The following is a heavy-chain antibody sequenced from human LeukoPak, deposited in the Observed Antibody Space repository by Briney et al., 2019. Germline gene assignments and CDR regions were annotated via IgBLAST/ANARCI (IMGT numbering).Heavy chain of an antibody. CDR1: GFTFSNYG. CDR2: ISYEGSNK. J-gene: IGHJ4*02. V-gene: IGHV3-30*03. Sequence: PGGSLRLSCAASGFTFSNYGMHWVRQAPDKGLEWVAVISYEGSNKQYGDSVKGRFTISRDNSRNTLHLQMDNLRLEDTAVYYCARDKSNSYRSSWYEDYWGQGTLVTVSS. D-gene: IGHD6-13*01. CDR3: ARDKSNSYRSSWYEDY.